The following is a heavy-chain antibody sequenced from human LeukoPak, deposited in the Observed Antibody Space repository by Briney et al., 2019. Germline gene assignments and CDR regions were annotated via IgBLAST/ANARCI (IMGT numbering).Heavy chain of an antibody. D-gene: IGHD3-22*01. CDR1: GFTFSDYY. CDR2: ISSSGSTI. Sequence: GGSLRLSCAVSGFTFSDYYMSWIRQAPGKGLEWVSYISSSGSTIYYADSVKGRFTISRDNAKNSLYLQMNSLRAEDTAVYYCARDNYYDSSGYYPNYYYYGMDVWGQGTTVTVSS. J-gene: IGHJ6*02. CDR3: ARDNYYDSSGYYPNYYYYGMDV. V-gene: IGHV3-11*01.